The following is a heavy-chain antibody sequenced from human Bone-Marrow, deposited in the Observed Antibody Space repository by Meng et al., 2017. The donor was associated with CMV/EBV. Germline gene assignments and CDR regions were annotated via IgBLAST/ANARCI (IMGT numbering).Heavy chain of an antibody. CDR1: GGSFSGYY. CDR2: INHSEST. V-gene: IGHV4-34*01. Sequence: SETLSLTCAVYGGSFSGYYWSWIRQPPGKGLEWIGEINHSESTNYNPSLKSRVTISVDTSKNQFSLKLSSVTAADTAVYYCARGRRTVTTSPLMTREAGRVFDYWGQGTLVTVSS. J-gene: IGHJ4*02. D-gene: IGHD4-17*01. CDR3: ARGRRTVTTSPLMTREAGRVFDY.